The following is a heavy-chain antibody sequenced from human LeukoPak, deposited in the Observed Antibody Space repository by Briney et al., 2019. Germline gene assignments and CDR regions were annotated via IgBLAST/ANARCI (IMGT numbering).Heavy chain of an antibody. CDR2: ISWNSGSI. Sequence: GGSLRLSCAASGFTFDAYAMHWVRQAPGKGLEWVSGISWNSGSIGYADSVKGRFTISRDNAKNSLYLQMNSLRAEDTALYYCAKGSSSRGFDYWGQGTLVTVSS. CDR3: AKGSSSRGFDY. CDR1: GFTFDAYA. V-gene: IGHV3-9*01. J-gene: IGHJ4*02. D-gene: IGHD6-13*01.